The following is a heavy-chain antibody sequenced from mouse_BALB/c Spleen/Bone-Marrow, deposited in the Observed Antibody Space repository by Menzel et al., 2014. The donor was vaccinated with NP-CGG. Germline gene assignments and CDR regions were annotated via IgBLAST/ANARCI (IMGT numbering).Heavy chain of an antibody. V-gene: IGHV14-3*02. CDR2: IDPANGNT. J-gene: IGHJ3*01. CDR1: GFNIKDTY. CDR3: ASYYYGSSLFAY. D-gene: IGHD1-1*01. Sequence: EVQGVESGAELVKPGASVKLSCTASGFNIKDTYMHWVKQRPEQGLEWIGRIDPANGNTKYDPKFQGKATITADTSSNTAYLQLSGLTSEDTAVYYCASYYYGSSLFAYWGQGTLVTVSA.